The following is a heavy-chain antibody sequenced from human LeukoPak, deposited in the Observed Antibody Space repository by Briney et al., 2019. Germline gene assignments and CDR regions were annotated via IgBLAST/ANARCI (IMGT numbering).Heavy chain of an antibody. CDR3: ARGAARKSWFDP. CDR2: INHSGST. CDR1: GGSISSYY. Sequence: PSETLSLTCTVSGGSISSYYWSWIRQPPGKGLEWIGEINHSGSTNYNPSLKSRVTISVDTSKNQFSLKLSSVTAADTAVYYCARGAARKSWFDPWGQGTLVTVSS. V-gene: IGHV4-34*01. D-gene: IGHD6-13*01. J-gene: IGHJ5*02.